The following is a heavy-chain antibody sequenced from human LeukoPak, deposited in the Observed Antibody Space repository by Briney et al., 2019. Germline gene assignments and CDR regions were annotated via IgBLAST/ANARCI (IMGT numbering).Heavy chain of an antibody. CDR3: ARSGSSTTPRLDY. J-gene: IGHJ4*02. D-gene: IGHD2-2*01. V-gene: IGHV4-4*09. Sequence: SETLSLTCTVSGGSISSYYWSWIRQPPGKGLEWIGYICTSGSTNYNPSFKSRVTISVDTSKNQFSLKLSSVTAADTAVYYCARSGSSTTPRLDYWGQGTLVTVSS. CDR1: GGSISSYY. CDR2: ICTSGST.